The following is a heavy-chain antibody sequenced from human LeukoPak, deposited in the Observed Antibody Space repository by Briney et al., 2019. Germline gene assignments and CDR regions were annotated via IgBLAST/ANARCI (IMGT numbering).Heavy chain of an antibody. V-gene: IGHV3-23*01. D-gene: IGHD5-18*01. CDR2: ISDSGDGT. Sequence: GGSLRLSCAASGFTFRTYAMSWVRQAPGKGLEWVSGISDSGDGTYYAESVKGRFTISRDNSKNTLYLQMNSLRAEDTAVYYCAKGALTAMVIPLDWGQGTLVTVSS. CDR1: GFTFRTYA. CDR3: AKGALTAMVIPLD. J-gene: IGHJ4*02.